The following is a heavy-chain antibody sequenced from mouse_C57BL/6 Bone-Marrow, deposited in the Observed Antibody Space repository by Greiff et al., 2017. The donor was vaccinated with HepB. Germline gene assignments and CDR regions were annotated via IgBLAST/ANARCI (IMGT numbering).Heavy chain of an antibody. Sequence: QVQLQQPGAELVMPGASVKLSCKASGYTFTSYWMHWVKQRPGQGLEWIGEIDPSDSYTNYNQKFKGKSTLTVDKSSSTAYMPLSSLTSEDSAVYYCAIYYGYDVGDYWGQGTTLTVSS. J-gene: IGHJ2*01. CDR1: GYTFTSYW. CDR3: AIYYGYDVGDY. V-gene: IGHV1-69*01. D-gene: IGHD2-2*01. CDR2: IDPSDSYT.